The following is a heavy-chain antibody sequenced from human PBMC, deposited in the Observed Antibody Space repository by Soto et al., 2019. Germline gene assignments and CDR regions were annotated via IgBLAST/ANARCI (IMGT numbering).Heavy chain of an antibody. CDR2: IFYTGST. D-gene: IGHD3-10*01. Sequence: SETLSLTCTVSSGSISVYYWGWIRQPPGKGLEWIGYIFYTGSTYYNPSLKSRVTISVDTSKNQFSLKLSSVTAADTAVYYCARLPSEFFDYWGQGTLVTVSS. V-gene: IGHV4-59*08. CDR1: SGSISVYY. CDR3: ARLPSEFFDY. J-gene: IGHJ4*02.